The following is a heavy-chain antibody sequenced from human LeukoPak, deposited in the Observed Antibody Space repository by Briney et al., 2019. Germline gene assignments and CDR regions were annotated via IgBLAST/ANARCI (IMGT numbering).Heavy chain of an antibody. D-gene: IGHD3-16*01. Sequence: SVKVSCEASGGTFSSYAISWVRQAPGQGLEWMGRIIPIFGTANYAQKFQGRVTITTDESTSTAYMELSSLRSEDTAVYYCATLGGYRISYYFDYWGQGTLVTVSS. CDR2: IIPIFGTA. J-gene: IGHJ4*02. V-gene: IGHV1-69*05. CDR1: GGTFSSYA. CDR3: ATLGGYRISYYFDY.